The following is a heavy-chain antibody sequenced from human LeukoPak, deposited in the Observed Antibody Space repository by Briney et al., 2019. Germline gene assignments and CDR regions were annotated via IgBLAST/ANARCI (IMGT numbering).Heavy chain of an antibody. J-gene: IGHJ4*02. Sequence: GGSLRLSCAASGFTFSSYAMHWVRQAPGKGLEWVAVISYDGSNRFYADSVKGRFTISRDNSKNTLTLQMNSLRVEDTALYYCASQYYYDSSGADYWGQGTLVTVSS. D-gene: IGHD3-22*01. V-gene: IGHV3-30*04. CDR1: GFTFSSYA. CDR2: ISYDGSNR. CDR3: ASQYYYDSSGADY.